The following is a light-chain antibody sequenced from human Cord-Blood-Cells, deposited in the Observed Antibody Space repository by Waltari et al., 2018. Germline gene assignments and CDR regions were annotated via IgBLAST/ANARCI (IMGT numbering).Light chain of an antibody. Sequence: NFMLTQPHSVSESPGKTVTISCTGRSGSMASNYVQWYQQRPGSAPTTVIYEDNQRPSGVPERFSGSIDSSSNSASLTISGLKTEDEADYYCQSYDSSNQWVFGGGTKLTVL. CDR1: SGSMASNY. CDR2: EDN. V-gene: IGLV6-57*02. CDR3: QSYDSSNQWV. J-gene: IGLJ3*02.